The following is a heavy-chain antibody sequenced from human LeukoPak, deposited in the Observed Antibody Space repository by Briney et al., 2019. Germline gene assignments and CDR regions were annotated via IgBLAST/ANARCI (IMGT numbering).Heavy chain of an antibody. D-gene: IGHD4-17*01. CDR1: GGSISSYY. Sequence: SETLSLTCTVPGGSISSYYWSWIRQPPGKGLEWIGYIYYSGSTNYNPSLKSRVTISVDTSKNQFSLKLSSVTAADTAVYYCARVDYGDYGFNWYFDLWGRGTLVTVSS. CDR3: ARVDYGDYGFNWYFDL. V-gene: IGHV4-59*01. CDR2: IYYSGST. J-gene: IGHJ2*01.